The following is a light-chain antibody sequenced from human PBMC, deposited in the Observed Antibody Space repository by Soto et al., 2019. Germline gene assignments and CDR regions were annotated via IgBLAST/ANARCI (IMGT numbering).Light chain of an antibody. J-gene: IGKJ5*01. CDR2: AAS. Sequence: DIVMTQSPDSLSASVGDRVTITCRASQGISNFLAWYQQKPGKVPKLLISAASTLQSGVPSRFSGSGSGTDFTLTITSLQPEDVATYYCQKYSSVITFGQGTRLEIK. V-gene: IGKV1-27*01. CDR1: QGISNF. CDR3: QKYSSVIT.